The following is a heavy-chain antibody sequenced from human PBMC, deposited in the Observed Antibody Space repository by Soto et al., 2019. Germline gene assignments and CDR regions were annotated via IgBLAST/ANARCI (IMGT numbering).Heavy chain of an antibody. CDR3: AREELELRDYYYYYGMDV. V-gene: IGHV1-46*01. CDR1: GYTFTSYY. CDR2: INPSGGST. J-gene: IGHJ6*02. Sequence: ASVKVSCKASGYTFTSYYMHWVRQAPGQGLEWMGIINPSGGSTSYAQKFQGRVTMTRDTSTSTVYMELSSLRSEDTAVYYCAREELELRDYYYYYGMDVWGQGTTVTVSS. D-gene: IGHD1-7*01.